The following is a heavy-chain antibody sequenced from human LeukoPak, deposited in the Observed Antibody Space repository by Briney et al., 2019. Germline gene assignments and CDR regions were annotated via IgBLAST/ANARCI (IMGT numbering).Heavy chain of an antibody. Sequence: GGSLRLSCAASGFTFSSYAMSWVRQAPGKGLEWVSTISGSGGTTDYADSVKGRFTISRDNSKSTLYLQMNSLRAEDTAVYYCAKAYSISWSGFDYWGQGTLVTVSS. V-gene: IGHV3-23*01. CDR1: GFTFSSYA. D-gene: IGHD6-13*01. CDR3: AKAYSISWSGFDY. CDR2: ISGSGGTT. J-gene: IGHJ4*02.